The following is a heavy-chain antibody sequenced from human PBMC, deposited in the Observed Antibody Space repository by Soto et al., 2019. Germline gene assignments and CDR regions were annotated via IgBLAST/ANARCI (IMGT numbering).Heavy chain of an antibody. CDR3: ARDPSAYSSGWYTTYYFDY. CDR1: GFTFSSYW. D-gene: IGHD6-19*01. CDR2: IKQDGSEK. V-gene: IGHV3-7*01. J-gene: IGHJ4*02. Sequence: PGGSLRLSCAASGFTFSSYWMSWVRQAPGKGLEWVANIKQDGSEKYYVDSVKGRFTISRDNAKKSLYLQMNSLRAEDTAVYYCARDPSAYSSGWYTTYYFDYWGQGTLVTVSS.